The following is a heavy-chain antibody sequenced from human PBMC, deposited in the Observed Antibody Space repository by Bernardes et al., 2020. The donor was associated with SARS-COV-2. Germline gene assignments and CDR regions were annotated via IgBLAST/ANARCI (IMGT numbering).Heavy chain of an antibody. J-gene: IGHJ6*02. CDR1: GGSLSSSGYY. D-gene: IGHD2-21*02. V-gene: IGHV4-39*01. CDR2: MYYGGTT. CDR3: VGSSCGIDCYIGGLRSWDYGMDI. Sequence: SETLSLTCTVSGGSLSSSGYYWGWIRQPPGKGLEWIGSMYYGGTTYHNPSLKSRASISIDTSKNQVSLRLNSMTAADTAVYYCVGSSCGIDCYIGGLRSWDYGMDIWGQGTTVTVSS.